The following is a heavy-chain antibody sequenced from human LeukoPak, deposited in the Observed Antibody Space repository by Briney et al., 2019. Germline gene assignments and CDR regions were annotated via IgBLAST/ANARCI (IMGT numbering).Heavy chain of an antibody. CDR3: ARVSASNRSRAPLVVVAAIKGVVVIRNDAFDI. CDR2: INVGNGNT. V-gene: IGHV1-3*01. CDR1: GHTFTRYA. D-gene: IGHD2-15*01. J-gene: IGHJ3*02. Sequence: ASVKVSCKASGHTFTRYAIHWVRQAPGQRLEWMGWINVGNGNTQYSQDFQGRVTMTTDTSTSTAYMELRSLRSDDTAVYYCARVSASNRSRAPLVVVAAIKGVVVIRNDAFDIWGQGTMVTVSS.